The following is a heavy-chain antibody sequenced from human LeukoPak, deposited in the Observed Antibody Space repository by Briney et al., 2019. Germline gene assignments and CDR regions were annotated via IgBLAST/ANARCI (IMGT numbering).Heavy chain of an antibody. J-gene: IGHJ4*02. CDR3: ARDGGNPDY. CDR1: GYSITSGYY. Sequence: SETLSLTCTVSGYSITSGYYWGWVRQSPGKGLEWIGSICHTGSTYKNPSLKSRVTMSVDTSKNQLSLNLNSVTAADTAVYYCARDGGNPDYWGPGILVTVSS. CDR2: ICHTGST. D-gene: IGHD3-16*01. V-gene: IGHV4-38-2*02.